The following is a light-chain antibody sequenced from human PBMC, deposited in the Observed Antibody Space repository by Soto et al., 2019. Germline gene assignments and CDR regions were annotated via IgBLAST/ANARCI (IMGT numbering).Light chain of an antibody. CDR3: LISSGGARV. V-gene: IGLV7-46*01. Sequence: QAVVTQEPSLTVSPGGTVSLTCGSNTGAVTIGHYPYWFQQKPGQAPRTLVYDTNNRRSWTPARFSGSLLGGKAALTLSGAQPEDEADYYCLISSGGARVFGGGTKVTVL. CDR2: DTN. CDR1: TGAVTIGHY. J-gene: IGLJ3*02.